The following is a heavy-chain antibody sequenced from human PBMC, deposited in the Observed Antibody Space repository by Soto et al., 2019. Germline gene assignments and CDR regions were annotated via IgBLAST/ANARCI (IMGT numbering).Heavy chain of an antibody. CDR3: AREGEAAAEY. CDR2: INSHGRST. V-gene: IGHV3-74*01. Sequence: RDSCAASESTLSRYWMHSVRQAPGKELEWVSRINSHGRSTSYADSVKGRFTISRDKAKNQLYLLMNSLRAEDTAVYYCAREGEAAAEYWGQRTLVT. D-gene: IGHD6-13*01. CDR1: ESTLSRYW. J-gene: IGHJ4*02.